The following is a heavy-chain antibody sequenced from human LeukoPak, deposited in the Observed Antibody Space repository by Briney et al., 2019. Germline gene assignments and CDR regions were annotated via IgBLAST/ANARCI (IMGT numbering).Heavy chain of an antibody. J-gene: IGHJ4*02. V-gene: IGHV3-7*04. CDR3: ARGITCDY. CDR2: IKEDGSAR. Sequence: GGSLRLSCEASGFTFSNSWMSWVRQAPGKGLEWVANIKEDGSARYYVDSVKGRFTISRDNAKNSLYLQMSSLRAEDSAAYYCARGITCDYWGQGTLVTVSS. D-gene: IGHD5-24*01. CDR1: GFTFSNSW.